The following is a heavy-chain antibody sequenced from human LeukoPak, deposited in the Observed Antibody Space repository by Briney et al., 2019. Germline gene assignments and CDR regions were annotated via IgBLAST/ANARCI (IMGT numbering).Heavy chain of an antibody. CDR1: GGTFSSYA. CDR2: IIPIFGTA. Sequence: KVSCKASGGTFSSYAISWVRQAPGQGLEWMGGIIPIFGTANYAQKFQGRVTITADESTSTAYMELSSLRSEDTAVYYCARRGYSYGPIGHYYYYGMDVWGQGTTVTVSS. J-gene: IGHJ6*02. D-gene: IGHD5-18*01. V-gene: IGHV1-69*01. CDR3: ARRGYSYGPIGHYYYYGMDV.